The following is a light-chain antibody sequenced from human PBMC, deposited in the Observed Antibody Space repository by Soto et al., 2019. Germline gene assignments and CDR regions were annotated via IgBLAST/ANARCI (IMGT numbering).Light chain of an antibody. V-gene: IGLV2-23*02. CDR3: CSYAGSSTSLYV. J-gene: IGLJ1*01. CDR1: SSDVGSYNL. CDR2: EVS. Sequence: QSALTQPASVSGSPGQSITISCTGTSSDVGSYNLVSWYQQHPGKAPKLMIYEVSKRPSGVSNRFSGSKSGNTASLTISGLQAEDEADYHCCSYAGSSTSLYVFGTGTKLTVL.